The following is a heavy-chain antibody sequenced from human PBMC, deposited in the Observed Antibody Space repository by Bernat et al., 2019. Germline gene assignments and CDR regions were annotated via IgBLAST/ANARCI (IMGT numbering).Heavy chain of an antibody. D-gene: IGHD6-13*01. CDR1: RFTFSSYD. Sequence: VQLVESGGGLVQPGGSLRLSCAASRFTFSSYDMHWVRQSTGKGLEWVSAIGTAGDTYYPGSVKGRFTISRENAKNSLYLQMNSLRAGDTAVYYCARGVAAAGVDAFDIWGQGTMVTVSS. CDR2: IGTAGDT. J-gene: IGHJ3*02. CDR3: ARGVAAAGVDAFDI. V-gene: IGHV3-13*04.